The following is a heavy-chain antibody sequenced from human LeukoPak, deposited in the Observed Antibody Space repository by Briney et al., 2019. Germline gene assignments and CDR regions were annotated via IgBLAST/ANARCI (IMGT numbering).Heavy chain of an antibody. CDR1: GFTFDDYA. V-gene: IGHV3-9*01. D-gene: IGHD2-8*01. CDR3: ARGGSLYGPYFDY. J-gene: IGHJ4*02. Sequence: GGSLRLSCAASGFTFDDYAMHWVRQAPGKGLEWVSGISWNSGSIGYADSVKGRFTISRDNAKNSLYLQMNSLRAEDTAVYYCARGGSLYGPYFDYWGQGTLVTVSS. CDR2: ISWNSGSI.